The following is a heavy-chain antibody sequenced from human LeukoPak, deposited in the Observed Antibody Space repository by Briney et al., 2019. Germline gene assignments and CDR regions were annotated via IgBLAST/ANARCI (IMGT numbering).Heavy chain of an antibody. CDR1: GFTFSTYA. V-gene: IGHV3-30-3*01. J-gene: IGHJ4*02. D-gene: IGHD4-23*01. CDR3: APWRWSYYYFDY. Sequence: PGGSLRLSCAASGFTFSTYAMHWVRQAPGKGLEWVAVLSYDGSNKYYADSVKGRFTISRDNSKNTLYLQMNSLRAEDTAVYYCAPWRWSYYYFDYWGQGTLVTVSS. CDR2: LSYDGSNK.